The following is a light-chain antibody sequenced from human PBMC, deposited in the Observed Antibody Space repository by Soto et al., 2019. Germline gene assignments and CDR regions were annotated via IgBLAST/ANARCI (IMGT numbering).Light chain of an antibody. CDR1: QGISSW. J-gene: IGKJ5*01. Sequence: DIQMTQSPSSVSASVGDRATIHCRASQGISSWLAWYQQKPGKAPKLLIYDASNFQSGVPSRFSGSVSGTDFTLTISSLQPEDFATYDCQQSNRFPISFVQGTRLEIK. V-gene: IGKV1-12*01. CDR2: DAS. CDR3: QQSNRFPIS.